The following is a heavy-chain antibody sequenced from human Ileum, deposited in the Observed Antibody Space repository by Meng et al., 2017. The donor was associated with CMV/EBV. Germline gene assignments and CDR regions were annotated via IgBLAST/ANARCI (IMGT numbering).Heavy chain of an antibody. V-gene: IGHV1-69*05. J-gene: IGHJ6*02. CDR2: IIPMFTTA. Sequence: SVKVSCKASGGTFSNFGITWVRQAPGQGLEWMGGIIPMFTTANYAQKFQGRVTITTDESTSTAYMELSSLRSEDTAVYYCARERDYYYGMDVWGQGTTVTVSS. CDR1: GGTFSNFG. CDR3: ARERDYYYGMDV.